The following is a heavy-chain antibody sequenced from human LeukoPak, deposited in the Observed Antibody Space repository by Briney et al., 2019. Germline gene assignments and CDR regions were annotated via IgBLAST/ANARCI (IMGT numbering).Heavy chain of an antibody. J-gene: IGHJ4*02. CDR2: ISGSGGST. CDR1: GFTFSSYA. V-gene: IGHV3-23*01. D-gene: IGHD3-22*01. CDR3: AKDIADSSGYYSRCDY. Sequence: PGGSLRLSCAASGFTFSSYAMSRVRQAPGKGLEWVSAISGSGGSTYYADSVKGRFTISRDNSKNTLYLQMNSLRAEDTAVYYCAKDIADSSGYYSRCDYWGQGTRVTVSS.